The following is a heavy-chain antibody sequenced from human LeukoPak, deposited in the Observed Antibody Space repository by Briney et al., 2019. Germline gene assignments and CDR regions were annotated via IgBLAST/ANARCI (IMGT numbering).Heavy chain of an antibody. CDR3: ARALNRYCSSTSCPNWFDP. D-gene: IGHD2-2*01. CDR1: GYTFTGYY. V-gene: IGHV1-18*04. CDR2: ISAYNGNT. Sequence: GASVKVSCKASGYTFTGYYMHWVRQAPGQGLEWMGWISAYNGNTNYAQKLQGRVTMTTDTSTSTAYMELRSLRSDDTAVYYCARALNRYCSSTSCPNWFDPWGQGTLVTVSS. J-gene: IGHJ5*02.